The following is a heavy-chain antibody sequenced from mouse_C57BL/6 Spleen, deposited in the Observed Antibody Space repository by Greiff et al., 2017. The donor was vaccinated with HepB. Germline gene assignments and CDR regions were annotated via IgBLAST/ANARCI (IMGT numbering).Heavy chain of an antibody. Sequence: EVQVVESGGGLVKPGGSLKLSCAASGFTFSSYAMSWVRQTPEKRLEWVATISDGGSYTYYPDNVKGRFTISRDNAKNNLYLQMSHLKSEDTAMYYCARDAVYYDKHFDYWGQGTTLTVSS. CDR1: GFTFSSYA. V-gene: IGHV5-4*01. D-gene: IGHD2-4*01. J-gene: IGHJ2*01. CDR3: ARDAVYYDKHFDY. CDR2: ISDGGSYT.